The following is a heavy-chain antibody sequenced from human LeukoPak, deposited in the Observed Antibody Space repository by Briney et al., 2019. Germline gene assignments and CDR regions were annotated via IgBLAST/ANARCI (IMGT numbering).Heavy chain of an antibody. Sequence: SETLSLTCAVYGGSFSGYYWSWIRQPPGKGLEWIGEINHSGSTNYNPSLKSRVTISVDTSKNQFSLKLSSVTAADTAVYYCARIRAAADRRPDYWGQGTLVTVSS. CDR2: INHSGST. CDR1: GGSFSGYY. V-gene: IGHV4-34*01. CDR3: ARIRAAADRRPDY. D-gene: IGHD2-2*01. J-gene: IGHJ4*02.